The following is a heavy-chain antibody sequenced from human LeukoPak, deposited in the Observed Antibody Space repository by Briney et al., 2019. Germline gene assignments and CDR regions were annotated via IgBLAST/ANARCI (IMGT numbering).Heavy chain of an antibody. D-gene: IGHD3-16*01. V-gene: IGHV1-46*01. J-gene: IGHJ3*02. CDR2: INPSGSST. CDR3: ARGGGSGRWGSAFDM. Sequence: ASVKVSCKASGYSFTSHYMHWVRQAPGQGLEWLGLINPSGSSTLYAQKFQGRVTMTRDMSTTTDYMELSSLRSEDTAVYYCARGGGSGRWGSAFDMWGQGTMVTVSP. CDR1: GYSFTSHY.